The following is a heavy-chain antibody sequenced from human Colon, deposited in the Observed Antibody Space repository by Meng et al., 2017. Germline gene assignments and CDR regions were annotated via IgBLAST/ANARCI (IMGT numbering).Heavy chain of an antibody. D-gene: IGHD3-10*02. CDR2: IHPRGST. Sequence: QLHQRQWGARLLTPEETRSPSCPVYGGSFIDYYVTLIRPPPVKGLECSGKIHPRGSTYYITSLQSRVTIARDTSKHQFSQTVSSMTAADTAVYYCARDVDCSKSGNFWGQGTLVTVSS. CDR3: ARDVDCSKSGNF. CDR1: GGSFIDYY. J-gene: IGHJ4*02. V-gene: IGHV4-34*01.